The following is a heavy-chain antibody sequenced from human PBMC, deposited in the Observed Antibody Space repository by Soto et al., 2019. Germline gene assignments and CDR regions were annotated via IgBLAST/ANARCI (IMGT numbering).Heavy chain of an antibody. CDR1: GFTFSSYA. Sequence: PGGSLRLSCAASGFTFSSYAMSCVRQAPGKGLEWVSAISGSGGSTYYADSVKGRFTISRDNSKNTLYLQMNSLRAEDTAVYYCAKDSLPADVGATIYFDYWGQGTPVTVSS. D-gene: IGHD1-26*01. CDR3: AKDSLPADVGATIYFDY. CDR2: ISGSGGST. J-gene: IGHJ4*02. V-gene: IGHV3-23*01.